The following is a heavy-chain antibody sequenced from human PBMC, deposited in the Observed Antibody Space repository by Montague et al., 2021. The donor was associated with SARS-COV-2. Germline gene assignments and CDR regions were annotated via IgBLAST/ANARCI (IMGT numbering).Heavy chain of an antibody. J-gene: IGHJ6*02. CDR1: GFNFESYA. D-gene: IGHD3-10*01. CDR2: FSLDTDRI. CDR3: GKDLTPGGMDV. Sequence: FLRLSCAVSGFNFESYAMHWVRPAPGKGLEWVAGFSLDTDRIDYADSVKGRFIVSRDKAQDTLYLQMSSLRPEDSAVYYCGKDLTPGGMDVWGQGTTVIVSS. V-gene: IGHV3-9*01.